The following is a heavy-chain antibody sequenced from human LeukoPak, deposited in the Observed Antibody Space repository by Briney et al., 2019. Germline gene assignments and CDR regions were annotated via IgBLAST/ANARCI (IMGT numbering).Heavy chain of an antibody. D-gene: IGHD6-19*01. CDR2: INHSGRT. V-gene: IGHV4-34*01. Sequence: SETLSLTCAVYGGSFSGYYWSWSRQPTGKGLEWIGEINHSGRTNYNPSLKSRVTISVDTSKNQFSLKLSSVTAADTAVYYCARLNEGNSGSGWLRYYYYYMDVWGKGTTVTISS. J-gene: IGHJ6*03. CDR1: GGSFSGYY. CDR3: ARLNEGNSGSGWLRYYYYYMDV.